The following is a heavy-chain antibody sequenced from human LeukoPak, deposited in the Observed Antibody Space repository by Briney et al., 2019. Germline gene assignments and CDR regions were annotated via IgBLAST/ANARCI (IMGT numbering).Heavy chain of an antibody. V-gene: IGHV3-30-3*01. Sequence: GRSMTLSCAAAGFTFSSYAMHWVRQAPGKGLEWVAVISYDGSNKYYADSVKGRFTISRDNAKNPLYLQMNSLRAEDTAVYYCASGSYSTADYWGQGNLVTVSS. CDR3: ASGSYSTADY. J-gene: IGHJ4*02. D-gene: IGHD1-26*01. CDR2: ISYDGSNK. CDR1: GFTFSSYA.